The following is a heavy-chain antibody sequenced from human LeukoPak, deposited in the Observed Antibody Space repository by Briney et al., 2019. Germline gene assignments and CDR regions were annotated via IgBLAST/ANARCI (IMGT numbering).Heavy chain of an antibody. Sequence: GGSLRLSCAGSGFTFSTFSFNWVRQAPGKGLEWASSISSGSAHIYYADSVKGRFTISRDNAKNSLFLQMNSLRAEDTAVYYCAELGITMIGGVWGKGTTVTISS. CDR2: ISSGSAHI. V-gene: IGHV3-21*01. D-gene: IGHD3-10*02. J-gene: IGHJ6*04. CDR1: GFTFSTFS. CDR3: AELGITMIGGV.